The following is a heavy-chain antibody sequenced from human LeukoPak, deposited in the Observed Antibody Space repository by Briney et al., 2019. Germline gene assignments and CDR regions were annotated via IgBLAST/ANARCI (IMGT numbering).Heavy chain of an antibody. V-gene: IGHV1-18*03. D-gene: IGHD3-10*01. CDR1: GYTFTSYG. J-gene: IGHJ4*02. Sequence: ASVKVSCKASGYTFTSYGISWVRQAPGQGLEWMGWIGAYNGNTNYAQKLQGRVTMTTDTSTSTAYMELRSLRSEDMAVYYCARGVVRGVIDYWGQGTLVTVSS. CDR3: ARGVVRGVIDY. CDR2: IGAYNGNT.